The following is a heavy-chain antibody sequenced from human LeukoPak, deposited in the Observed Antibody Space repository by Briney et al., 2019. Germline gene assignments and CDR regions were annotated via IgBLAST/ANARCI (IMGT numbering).Heavy chain of an antibody. D-gene: IGHD1-26*01. CDR2: INPSGGST. V-gene: IGHV1-46*01. CDR3: ARARAIGIVGATMLDY. Sequence: GASVKVSCKASGYTFTSYYMHWVRQAPGQGLEWMGIINPSGGSTSYAQKFQGRVTMTRDTSTSTVYMEMSSLRSEDTAVYYCARARAIGIVGATMLDYWGQGTLVTVSS. J-gene: IGHJ4*02. CDR1: GYTFTSYY.